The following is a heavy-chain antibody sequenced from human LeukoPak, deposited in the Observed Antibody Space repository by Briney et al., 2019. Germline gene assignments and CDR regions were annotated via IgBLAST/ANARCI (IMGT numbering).Heavy chain of an antibody. J-gene: IGHJ5*02. V-gene: IGHV3-7*01. CDR2: INQGGSAK. CDR1: EFTFSAFW. CDR3: ARLWGDATIFDL. D-gene: IGHD5-12*01. Sequence: GGSLRLSCVASEFTFSAFWMSWVRQAPGKGLEWVANINQGGSAKYYVDSVKGRFTVSRDNAENSLYLQTTSLRAEDTAIYYCARLWGDATIFDLWGQGTLVTVSS.